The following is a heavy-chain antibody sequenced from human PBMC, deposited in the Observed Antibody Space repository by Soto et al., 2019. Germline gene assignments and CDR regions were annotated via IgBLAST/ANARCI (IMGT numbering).Heavy chain of an antibody. CDR2: INHSGST. CDR1: GGSFSGYY. V-gene: IGHV4-34*01. Sequence: PSETLSLTCAVYGGSFSGYYWSWIRQPPGKGLEWIGEINHSGSTNYNPSLKSRVTISVDTSKNQFSLKLSSVTAADTAVYYCARGPRRMVRGPKYFDYWGQGTLVTVSS. J-gene: IGHJ4*02. D-gene: IGHD3-10*01. CDR3: ARGPRRMVRGPKYFDY.